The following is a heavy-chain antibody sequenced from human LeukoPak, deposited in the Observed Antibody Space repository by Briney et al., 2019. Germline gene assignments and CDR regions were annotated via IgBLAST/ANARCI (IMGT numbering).Heavy chain of an antibody. D-gene: IGHD4-17*01. Sequence: GGSLRLSCAASGFTFSSYWMSWVRQAPGKGLEWVANIKQDESEKYYVDSVKGRFTISRDNAKNSLYLQMNSLRAEDTAVYYCAREGNYGDYPFDYWGQGTLVTVSS. V-gene: IGHV3-7*01. CDR3: AREGNYGDYPFDY. CDR1: GFTFSSYW. CDR2: IKQDESEK. J-gene: IGHJ4*02.